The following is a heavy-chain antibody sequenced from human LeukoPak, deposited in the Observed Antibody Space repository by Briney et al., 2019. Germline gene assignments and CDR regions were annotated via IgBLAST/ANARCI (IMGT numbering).Heavy chain of an antibody. J-gene: IGHJ3*02. CDR1: GFTFRSYS. CDR3: ARGRTGIAVAGSWFDI. D-gene: IGHD6-19*01. V-gene: IGHV3-48*04. CDR2: ISSSSSPTTI. Sequence: GGSLRLSCAASGFTFRSYSMHWVRQPPGKGLEWVSYISSSSSPTTISYANSVKGRFTISRDNAKNSLYLQMNSLRAEDTAVYYCARGRTGIAVAGSWFDIWGRGTMVTVSS.